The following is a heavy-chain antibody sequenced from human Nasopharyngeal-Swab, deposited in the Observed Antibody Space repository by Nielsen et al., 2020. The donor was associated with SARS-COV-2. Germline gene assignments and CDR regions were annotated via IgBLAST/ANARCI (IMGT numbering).Heavy chain of an antibody. CDR1: GFIFSNYA. J-gene: IGHJ5*02. CDR2: TSNDGRKT. D-gene: IGHD2-15*01. CDR3: ARESLGGVLVVAATWSDP. Sequence: GESLKISCAASGFIFSNYAMHWVRQAPGKGLEWVALTSNDGRKTYYSNSVKGRFTISRDNSKNTLYLQMDRLRPDDTAVYYCARESLGGVLVVAATWSDPWGQGTLVTVSS. V-gene: IGHV3-30*04.